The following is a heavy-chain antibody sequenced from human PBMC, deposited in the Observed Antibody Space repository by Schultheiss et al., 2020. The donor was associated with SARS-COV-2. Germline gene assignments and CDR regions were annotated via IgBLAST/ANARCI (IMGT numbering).Heavy chain of an antibody. Sequence: SETLSLTCTVSGVSISSYCWNWIRQSPGKGLEWIGFIHDSGITNYNPSLKSRVTISVDTSKNQFSLKLSSVTAADTAVYYCAREGIAAAYGMDVWGQGTTVTVSS. CDR3: AREGIAAAYGMDV. CDR1: GVSISSYC. CDR2: IHDSGIT. D-gene: IGHD6-13*01. V-gene: IGHV4-59*12. J-gene: IGHJ6*02.